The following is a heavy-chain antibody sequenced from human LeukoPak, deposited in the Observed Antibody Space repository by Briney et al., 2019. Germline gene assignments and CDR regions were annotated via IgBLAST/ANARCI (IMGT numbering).Heavy chain of an antibody. Sequence: ASVKVSCKASGYTFTGYYMHWVRQAPGQGLEWMGWINPNSGGTNYAQKFQGRVTMTRNTSISTAYMELSSLRSEDTAVYYCARVRGMIGIAAAGTYYYYYYMDVWGKGTTVTISS. D-gene: IGHD6-13*01. CDR2: INPNSGGT. CDR1: GYTFTGYY. CDR3: ARVRGMIGIAAAGTYYYYYYMDV. J-gene: IGHJ6*03. V-gene: IGHV1-2*02.